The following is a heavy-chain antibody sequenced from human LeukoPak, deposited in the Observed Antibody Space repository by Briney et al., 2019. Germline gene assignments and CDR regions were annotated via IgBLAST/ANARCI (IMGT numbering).Heavy chain of an antibody. Sequence: GRSLRLSCAASGFTFSSYGMHWVRQAPGKGLEWVAVISYDGSNKYYADSVKGRFTISRDNSKNTLYLQMNSLRAEDTAVYYCAKGGGSYFAYYYYGMDVWGQGTTVTVSS. CDR1: GFTFSSYG. J-gene: IGHJ6*02. CDR3: AKGGGSYFAYYYYGMDV. V-gene: IGHV3-30*18. D-gene: IGHD1-26*01. CDR2: ISYDGSNK.